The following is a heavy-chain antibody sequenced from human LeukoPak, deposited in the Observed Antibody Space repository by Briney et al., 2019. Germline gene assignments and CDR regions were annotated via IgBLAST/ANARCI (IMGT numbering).Heavy chain of an antibody. CDR1: GYTFTSYA. CDR2: INTNTGNP. D-gene: IGHD2-2*01. V-gene: IGHV7-4-1*02. CDR3: ATYCSSTSCYGMDV. J-gene: IGHJ6*02. Sequence: ASVTVSFTASGYTFTSYAMNWVRQAPGQGLEWMGWINTNTGNPAYAQGFTGRFVFSLDTSVSTAYLQISSLKAEDTAVYYCATYCSSTSCYGMDVWGQGTTVTVSS.